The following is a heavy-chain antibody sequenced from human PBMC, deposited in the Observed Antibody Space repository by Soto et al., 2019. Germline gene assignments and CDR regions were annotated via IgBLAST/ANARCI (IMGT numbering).Heavy chain of an antibody. J-gene: IGHJ6*02. D-gene: IGHD2-2*01. CDR1: GFTFSLYA. Sequence: EVQLLESGGGLVQPGGSLRLSCAASGFTFSLYAMSWVRQAPGKGLEWVSVISGSGGSTYYADSVKGRFTVSRDNSKNTLYLQMNSLGVEDTAVYYCAKSVGRTNYYYGMDVWGRGTTVTVSS. CDR3: AKSVGRTNYYYGMDV. CDR2: ISGSGGST. V-gene: IGHV3-23*01.